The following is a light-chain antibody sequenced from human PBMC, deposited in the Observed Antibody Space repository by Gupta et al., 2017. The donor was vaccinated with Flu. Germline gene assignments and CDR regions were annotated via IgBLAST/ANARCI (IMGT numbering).Light chain of an antibody. CDR2: GAS. V-gene: IGKV3-20*01. CDR1: QGVSSGY. CDR3: QHYGSSPHS. J-gene: IGKJ2*03. Sequence: IVLKQSPGTLSLSPGERATLSCRASQGVSSGYLAWYQQKPGRAPRLLIYGASRRATGIPDRFSGSGSGTDFTLTISRLEPEDFAVYYCQHYGSSPHSFGQGTKLEIK.